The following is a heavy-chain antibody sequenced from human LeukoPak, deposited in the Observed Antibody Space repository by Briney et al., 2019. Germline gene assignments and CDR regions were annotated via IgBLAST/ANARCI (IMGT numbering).Heavy chain of an antibody. J-gene: IGHJ4*02. D-gene: IGHD3-22*01. CDR2: IRSDGGDA. CDR3: AVIITRHY. V-gene: IGHV3-74*01. Sequence: PGGSLRLSCAVSGFTFSRYWMHWVRQAPGKGLVWVSGIRSDGGDAAYADSVKGRFTISRDNAKNTVYLQMNSLRAEGSAVYYCAVIITRHYWGQGTLVTVSS. CDR1: GFTFSRYW.